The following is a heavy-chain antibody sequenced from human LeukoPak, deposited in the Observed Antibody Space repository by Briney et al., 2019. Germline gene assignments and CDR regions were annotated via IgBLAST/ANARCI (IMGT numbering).Heavy chain of an antibody. CDR1: GYTLTELS. J-gene: IGHJ6*02. CDR2: FDPEDGET. V-gene: IGHV1-24*01. D-gene: IGHD3-10*01. Sequence: GASMKVSCKVSGYTLTELSMHWVRQAPGKGLEWMGGFDPEDGETIYAQKFQGRVTMTEDTSTDTAYMELSSLRSEDTAVYYCATVGSGSRYYYYGMDVWGQGTTVTVSS. CDR3: ATVGSGSRYYYYGMDV.